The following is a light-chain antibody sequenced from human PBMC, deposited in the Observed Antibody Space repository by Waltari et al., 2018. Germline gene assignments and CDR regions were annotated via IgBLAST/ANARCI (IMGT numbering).Light chain of an antibody. J-gene: IGKJ1*01. Sequence: DIVMTQSPDSLAVSLGERATINCKSSQSVLYNSNNKNYLAWYQQKPGQPPKLLIYWATTRQSGVPYRFSGRGSGTDFTLTISSLQAEDVAVYYCQQYYSSPRTYGQGTKVEIK. CDR3: QQYYSSPRT. CDR2: WAT. V-gene: IGKV4-1*01. CDR1: QSVLYNSNNKNY.